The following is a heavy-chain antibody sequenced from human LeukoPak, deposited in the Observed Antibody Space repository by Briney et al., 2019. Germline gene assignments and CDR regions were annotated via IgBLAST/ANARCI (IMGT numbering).Heavy chain of an antibody. Sequence: GASVKVSCKASGYTFTSYGISWVRQAPGQGLEWMGWISAYNGNTNYAQKLQGRVTMTTDTSTSTAYMELRSLRSDDTAVYYCARDSDSGTSWTNWFDPWGQGTLVTVSS. V-gene: IGHV1-18*01. D-gene: IGHD1-26*01. CDR2: ISAYNGNT. CDR1: GYTFTSYG. J-gene: IGHJ5*02. CDR3: ARDSDSGTSWTNWFDP.